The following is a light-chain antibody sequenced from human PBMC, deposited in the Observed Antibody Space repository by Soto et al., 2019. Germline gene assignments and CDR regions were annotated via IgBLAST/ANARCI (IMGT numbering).Light chain of an antibody. CDR3: LQLNTYPFT. J-gene: IGKJ3*01. Sequence: IQLTQSPSSLSASVGDRVTITCRASQGVTSYLAWYQQKPGKAPKLLIYAASTLQSGVPSRFSGSGSVTDFTLTISCLQPEDFATYYCLQLNTYPFTFGPGTKVEIK. V-gene: IGKV1-9*01. CDR1: QGVTSY. CDR2: AAS.